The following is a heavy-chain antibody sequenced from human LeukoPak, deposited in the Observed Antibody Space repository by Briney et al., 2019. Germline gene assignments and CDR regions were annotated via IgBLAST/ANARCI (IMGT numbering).Heavy chain of an antibody. Sequence: GGSLRLSCEASGFTFSSCGMHWVRQAPGKGLEWVAYTRYDGSDKYYIDSVKGRFTIARDNSKKTLYLQMTSLRPDDTAVYFCAKDEGVGASYFDYWGQGTPVAVSS. CDR2: TRYDGSDK. D-gene: IGHD1-26*01. CDR1: GFTFSSCG. J-gene: IGHJ4*02. CDR3: AKDEGVGASYFDY. V-gene: IGHV3-30*02.